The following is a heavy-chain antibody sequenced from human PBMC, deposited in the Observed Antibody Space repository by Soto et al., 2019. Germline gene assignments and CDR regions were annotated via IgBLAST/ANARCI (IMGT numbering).Heavy chain of an antibody. CDR3: VRAAGIAAAGSSQGVL. J-gene: IGHJ4*02. D-gene: IGHD6-13*01. V-gene: IGHV3-30*04. Sequence: GGSLRLSCEASGFAIRSNAIHWVRQAPGKGLEWVAVISFEGSYKYYADSVKGRFTVSRDNSKNTVSLHMDSLTGEDSALYYCVRAAGIAAAGSSQGVLWGQGTLVTVSS. CDR2: ISFEGSYK. CDR1: GFAIRSNA.